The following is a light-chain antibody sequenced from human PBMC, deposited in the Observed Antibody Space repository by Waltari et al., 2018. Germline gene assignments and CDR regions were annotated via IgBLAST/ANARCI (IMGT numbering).Light chain of an antibody. J-gene: IGKJ1*01. V-gene: IGKV1-5*03. CDR3: QQYHTCSGS. CDR1: QTSNNW. CDR2: GAS. Sequence: DIQMTQSPSTLSASFGDKVTITCRASQTSNNWLAWYQLKPGKAPKRLFYGASTLDSGVPSRFTGSQSETDFTLTISSLQPDDVATYYCQQYHTCSGSFGQGTKVEVK.